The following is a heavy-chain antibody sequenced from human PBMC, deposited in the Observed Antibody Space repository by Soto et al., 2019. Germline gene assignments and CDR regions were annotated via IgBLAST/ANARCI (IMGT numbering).Heavy chain of an antibody. CDR1: GYTFVNYH. J-gene: IGHJ4*02. CDR3: AREGYKADVEGYDILTGYPPFDY. V-gene: IGHV1-46*01. D-gene: IGHD3-9*01. Sequence: ASVKVSCTASGYTFVNYHMHWVRQAPGRGLEWLGKINPIGATTTYAQKFQGRVTMTRDTSTSTAYMELSSLRSEDTAVYYCAREGYKADVEGYDILTGYPPFDYWGQGTLVTVAS. CDR2: INPIGATT.